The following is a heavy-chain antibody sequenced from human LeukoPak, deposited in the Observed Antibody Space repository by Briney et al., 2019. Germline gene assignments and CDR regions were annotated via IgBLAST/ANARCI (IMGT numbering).Heavy chain of an antibody. CDR1: GGSISTYY. Sequence: SETLSLTCTVSGGSISTYYWNWIRQHPGKGLEWIGYIYYSGSTYYNPSLKSRVTISVDTSKNQFSLKLSSVTAADTAVYYCASRGYSYGNAFDIWGQGTMVTVSS. CDR3: ASRGYSYGNAFDI. CDR2: IYYSGST. V-gene: IGHV4-59*06. J-gene: IGHJ3*02. D-gene: IGHD5-18*01.